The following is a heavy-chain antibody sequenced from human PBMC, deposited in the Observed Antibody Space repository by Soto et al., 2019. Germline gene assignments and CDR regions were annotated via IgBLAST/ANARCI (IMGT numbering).Heavy chain of an antibody. V-gene: IGHV3-30*18. D-gene: IGHD6-6*01. CDR1: GFSFSTYG. CDR3: AKVVRADSTSSNFYYYSGMDV. J-gene: IGHJ6*02. CDR2: ISNDGSNK. Sequence: QVQMVESGGGVVQPGRSLRLSCAASGFSFSTYGMHWVRQAPGKGLEWMAVISNDGSNKYYADSVKGRFTISRDNSKDTLFLQTNSPRSEDTAVYYCAKVVRADSTSSNFYYYSGMDVWCQGTTVTVPS.